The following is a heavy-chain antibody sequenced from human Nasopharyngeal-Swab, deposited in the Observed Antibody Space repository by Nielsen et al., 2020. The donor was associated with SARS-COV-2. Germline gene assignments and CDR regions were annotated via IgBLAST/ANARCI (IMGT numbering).Heavy chain of an antibody. V-gene: IGHV4-59*13. CDR3: ARIWDELGMKAFDI. CDR2: IYYSGST. CDR1: GGSISSYY. Sequence: SETLSLTCTVSGGSISSYYWSWIRQPPGRGLEWIGYIYYSGSTNYNPSLKSRVTISVDTSKNQFSLKLSSVTAADTAVYYCARIWDELGMKAFDIWGQGTMVTVSS. D-gene: IGHD7-27*01. J-gene: IGHJ3*02.